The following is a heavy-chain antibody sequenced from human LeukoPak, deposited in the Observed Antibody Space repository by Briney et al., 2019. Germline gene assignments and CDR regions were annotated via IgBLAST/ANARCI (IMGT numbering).Heavy chain of an antibody. J-gene: IGHJ5*02. CDR3: ARGIRRSSGNYYGDNWFDP. CDR1: GYTLNVYY. D-gene: IGHD1-26*01. Sequence: GASVKVSCKASGYTLNVYYMHWVRQAPGQGLEWMGWINPNSGDTNYAQKLHGRVTMTRDTSISTVYMELNRLRSDDTAMYYCARGIRRSSGNYYGDNWFDPWGQGTLVTVSS. V-gene: IGHV1-2*02. CDR2: INPNSGDT.